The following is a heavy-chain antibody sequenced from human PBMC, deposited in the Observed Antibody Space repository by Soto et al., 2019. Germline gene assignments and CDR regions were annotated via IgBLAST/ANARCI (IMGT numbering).Heavy chain of an antibody. CDR2: IYHSGST. CDR3: ARGHQYQPREDYYYYGMDV. CDR1: GGSISSSNW. J-gene: IGHJ6*02. D-gene: IGHD2-2*01. Sequence: PSETLSLTCAVSGGSISSSNWWRWVRQPPGKGLEWIGEIYHSGSTNYNPSLKSRVTITVDKSKNQFSLKRSSVTAADTAVYYCARGHQYQPREDYYYYGMDVWGQGTTVTVSS. V-gene: IGHV4-4*02.